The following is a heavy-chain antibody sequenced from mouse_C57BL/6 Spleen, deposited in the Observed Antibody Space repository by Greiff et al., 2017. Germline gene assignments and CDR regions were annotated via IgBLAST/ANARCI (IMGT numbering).Heavy chain of an antibody. V-gene: IGHV5-15*04. J-gene: IGHJ4*01. CDR2: ISNLAYSI. D-gene: IGHD1-1*01. CDR1: GFTFSDYG. CDR3: ARQLLPHYAMDY. Sequence: EVKLEESGGGLVQPGGSLKLSCAASGFTFSDYGMAWVRQAPRKGPEWVAFISNLAYSIYYADTVTGRFTISRENAKNTLYLEMSSLRSEDTAMYYCARQLLPHYAMDYWGQGTSVTVSS.